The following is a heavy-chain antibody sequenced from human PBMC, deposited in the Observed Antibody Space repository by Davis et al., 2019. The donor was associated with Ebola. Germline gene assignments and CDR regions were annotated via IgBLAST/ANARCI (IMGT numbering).Heavy chain of an antibody. D-gene: IGHD2-2*01. V-gene: IGHV4-39*07. CDR2: INHSGST. CDR3: ARGGDCSSTSCRLVY. Sequence: PSETLSLTCTVSGGSISSGGYYWSWTRQNPGKGLEWIGEINHSGSTNYNSSLKSRVPISVDTSKNQFSLKLSSVTAADTAVYYCARGGDCSSTSCRLVYWGQGTLVAVSS. J-gene: IGHJ4*02. CDR1: GGSISSGGYY.